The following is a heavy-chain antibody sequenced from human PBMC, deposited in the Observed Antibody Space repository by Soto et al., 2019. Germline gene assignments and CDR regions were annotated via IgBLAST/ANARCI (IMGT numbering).Heavy chain of an antibody. D-gene: IGHD1-7*01. CDR1: GFSLSTSGVG. V-gene: IGHV2-5*02. CDR2: IYWDDDK. J-gene: IGHJ6*02. Sequence: QITLKESGPTLVKPTQTLTLTCTFSGFSLSTSGVGVGWIRQPPGKALEWLALIYWDDDKRYSPSLKSRLTMSRDTSKNQVVLTTTNMHPVDTATYYCAHRRSWNYVLDGMDVWGQGTTDTVSS. CDR3: AHRRSWNYVLDGMDV.